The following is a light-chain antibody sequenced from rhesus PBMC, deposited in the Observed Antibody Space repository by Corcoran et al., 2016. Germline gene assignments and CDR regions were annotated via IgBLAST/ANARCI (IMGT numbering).Light chain of an antibody. CDR2: EAS. Sequence: DIQMTPSPSSLSASVGDRVTITCRASQGITNDLAWYQQKPAETPKLRIYEASSLQSGIPSRFSGSGSWTDFTLTIISLQSEDVATYYCQHYYSTPYSFGQVTKVEIK. V-gene: IGKV1-25*01. CDR1: QGITND. J-gene: IGKJ2*01. CDR3: QHYYSTPYS.